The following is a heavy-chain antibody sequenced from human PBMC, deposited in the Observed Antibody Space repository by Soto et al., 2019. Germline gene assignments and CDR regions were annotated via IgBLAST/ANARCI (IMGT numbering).Heavy chain of an antibody. V-gene: IGHV4-30-4*01. D-gene: IGHD6-13*01. J-gene: IGHJ4*02. CDR1: GGSISSGYYY. Sequence: PSETLSLTCSVSGGSISSGYYYWSWIRQPPGKGLEWIGNIYYSGTTYYNPSLESRLTISIDTSKNQFSLKLNSVTAADTAVYYCARSFIAEPGFDSCGQGTLVTVSS. CDR3: ARSFIAEPGFDS. CDR2: IYYSGTT.